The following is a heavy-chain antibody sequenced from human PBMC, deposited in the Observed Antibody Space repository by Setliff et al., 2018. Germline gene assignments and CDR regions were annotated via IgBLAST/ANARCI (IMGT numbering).Heavy chain of an antibody. Sequence: SETLSLTCTVSGGSISSSSYYWGWIRQPAGKGLEWIGQIYTSGKTNYNPSLKSRVTISSDTSKNHFSLDLRSVTAADTAVYYCARGGTFRYFDYWGQGTPVTVCS. CDR1: GGSISSSSYY. CDR2: IYTSGKT. CDR3: ARGGTFRYFDY. V-gene: IGHV4-61*09. D-gene: IGHD5-12*01. J-gene: IGHJ4*02.